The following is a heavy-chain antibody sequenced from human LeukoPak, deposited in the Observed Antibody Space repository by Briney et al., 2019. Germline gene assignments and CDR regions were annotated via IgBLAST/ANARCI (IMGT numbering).Heavy chain of an antibody. CDR1: GFTFSSYA. J-gene: IGHJ4*02. Sequence: PGGSLRLSCAASGFTFSSYAMSWVRQAPGKWLEWVSAISGSGGSTYYADSVKGRFTISRDNSKNTLYLQMNSLRAEDTAVYYCAKEGDIVVVPAAMQSDYWGQVTLVSVSS. D-gene: IGHD2-2*01. CDR3: AKEGDIVVVPAAMQSDY. V-gene: IGHV3-23*01. CDR2: ISGSGGST.